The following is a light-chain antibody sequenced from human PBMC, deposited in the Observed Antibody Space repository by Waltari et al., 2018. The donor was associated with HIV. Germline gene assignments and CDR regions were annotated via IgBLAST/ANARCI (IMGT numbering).Light chain of an antibody. Sequence: QSVLTQPPSASGTLGQSVTISCPGSSSNVGSKPVYWFQQVSGTAPKLLIYRHYQRRSGIPDRFSGSKSGASASLTISCLRSEDEADYYCVAWDDSLSGYVFGTGTKVSVL. CDR1: SSNVGSKP. V-gene: IGLV1-47*01. CDR2: RHY. J-gene: IGLJ1*01. CDR3: VAWDDSLSGYV.